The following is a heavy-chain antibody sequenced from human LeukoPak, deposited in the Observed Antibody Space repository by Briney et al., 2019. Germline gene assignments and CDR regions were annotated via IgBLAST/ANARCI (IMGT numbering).Heavy chain of an antibody. V-gene: IGHV3-48*03. CDR3: ARAGPLTGPGYYMDV. CDR1: GFAFSSYE. Sequence: GGSLRLSCAASGFAFSSYEMNWVRQAPGKGLEWVSYISSSGSTKYYADSVKGRFTISRDNSKNTLYLQMNSLRAEDTAVYYCARAGPLTGPGYYMDVWGKGTTVTVSS. D-gene: IGHD3-10*01. CDR2: ISSSGSTK. J-gene: IGHJ6*03.